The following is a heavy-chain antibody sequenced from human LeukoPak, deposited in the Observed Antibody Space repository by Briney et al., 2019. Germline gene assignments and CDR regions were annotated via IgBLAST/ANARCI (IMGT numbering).Heavy chain of an antibody. CDR3: ARGKGGSGYSIDY. V-gene: IGHV3-74*01. D-gene: IGHD3-3*01. J-gene: IGHJ4*02. CDR2: INTDGRST. Sequence: GGSLRLSCAASGFTFRSNWMHWVRQVPGKGLVWVSRINTDGRSTGYADSVKGRFTISRDNAENTLYLQMNSLRAEDTAIYYCARGKGGSGYSIDYWGQGTLATVSS. CDR1: GFTFRSNW.